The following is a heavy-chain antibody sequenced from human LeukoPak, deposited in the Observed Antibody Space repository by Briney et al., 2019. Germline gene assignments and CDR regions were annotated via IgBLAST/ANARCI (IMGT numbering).Heavy chain of an antibody. J-gene: IGHJ6*02. Sequence: GRSLRLSCAASGFTFSSYAMHCVRQAPGKGLEWVAVISYDGSNKYYADSVKGRFTISRDNSKNTLYLQMNSLRAEDTAVYYCARDKSNRMSSGWYHYCYYGMDVWGQGTTVTVSS. D-gene: IGHD6-19*01. V-gene: IGHV3-30-3*01. CDR2: ISYDGSNK. CDR1: GFTFSSYA. CDR3: ARDKSNRMSSGWYHYCYYGMDV.